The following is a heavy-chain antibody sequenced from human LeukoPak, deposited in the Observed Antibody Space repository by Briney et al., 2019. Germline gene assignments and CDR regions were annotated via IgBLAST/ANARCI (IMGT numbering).Heavy chain of an antibody. V-gene: IGHV3-53*01. J-gene: IGHJ5*02. CDR2: IYSGGST. CDR1: GFTVSSNY. Sequence: GGSLRLSCAASGFTVSSNYMSWGRQAPGKGLGWVSVIYSGGSTYYADSVKGRFTISRDNSKNTLYLQMNSLRAEDTAVYYCARVRRVPRTNWFDPWGQGTLVTVSS. D-gene: IGHD3-10*01. CDR3: ARVRRVPRTNWFDP.